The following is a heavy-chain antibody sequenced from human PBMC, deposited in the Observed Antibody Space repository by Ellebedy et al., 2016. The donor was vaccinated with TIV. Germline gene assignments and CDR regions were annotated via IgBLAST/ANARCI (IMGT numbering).Heavy chain of an antibody. CDR1: RYTFSSYF. D-gene: IGHD3-22*01. CDR3: ARDYYDSSGYYYVYYYYYGMDV. J-gene: IGHJ6*02. V-gene: IGHV1-69*04. CDR2: IIPILGIA. Sequence: AASVKVSCKASRYTFSSYFMHWVRQAPGQGLEWMGRIIPILGIANYAQKFQGRVTITADKSTSTAYLELSSLRSEDTAVYYCARDYYDSSGYYYVYYYYYGMDVWGQGTTVTVSS.